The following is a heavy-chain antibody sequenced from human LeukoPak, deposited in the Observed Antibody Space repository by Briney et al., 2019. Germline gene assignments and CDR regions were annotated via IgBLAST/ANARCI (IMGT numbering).Heavy chain of an antibody. J-gene: IGHJ3*02. CDR2: ISWNSGSI. V-gene: IGHV3-9*03. D-gene: IGHD6-13*01. Sequence: GGSLRLSCAASGFTFSSYAMHWVRQAPGKGLEWVSGISWNSGSIGYADSVKGRFTISRDNAKNSLYLQMNSLRAEDMALYYCAKAIAGDDAFDIWGQGTMVTVSS. CDR1: GFTFSSYA. CDR3: AKAIAGDDAFDI.